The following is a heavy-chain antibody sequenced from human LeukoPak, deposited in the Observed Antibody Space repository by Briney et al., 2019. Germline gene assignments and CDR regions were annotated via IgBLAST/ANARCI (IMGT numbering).Heavy chain of an antibody. D-gene: IGHD4-23*01. CDR2: IAYDGSDT. J-gene: IGHJ4*02. V-gene: IGHV3-30-3*01. Sequence: GGSLRLSCAASRFTLSNYAMHWVRQAPGKGLEWVAAIAYDGSDTYYADSVKGRFTISRDNYQNTLFLQMNSLRREDTGVYYCARDRATVVDYWGQGTLVTVSS. CDR3: ARDRATVVDY. CDR1: RFTLSNYA.